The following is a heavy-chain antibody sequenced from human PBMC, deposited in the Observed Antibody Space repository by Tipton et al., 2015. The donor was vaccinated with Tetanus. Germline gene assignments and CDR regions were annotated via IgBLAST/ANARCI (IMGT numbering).Heavy chain of an antibody. CDR3: ARDGFYYGSGSYYRAF. CDR1: GFTFSSYA. CDR2: ISYDGSNK. V-gene: IGHV3-30-3*01. D-gene: IGHD3-10*01. J-gene: IGHJ4*02. Sequence: SLRLSCAASGFTFSSYAMHWVRQAPGKGLEWVAVISYDGSNKYYADSVKGRFTISRDNSKDTLYLQMNSLRPEDTAVYYCARDGFYYGSGSYYRAFWGQGTLATVSP.